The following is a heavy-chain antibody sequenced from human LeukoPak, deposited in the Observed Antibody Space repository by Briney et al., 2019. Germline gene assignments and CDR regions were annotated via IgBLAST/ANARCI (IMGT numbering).Heavy chain of an antibody. D-gene: IGHD1-7*01. CDR1: GFSFSDYW. CDR2: IKQNGSEK. V-gene: IGHV3-7*01. CDR3: ARGWNYAFRFDY. J-gene: IGHJ4*02. Sequence: PGGSLRPSCAASGFSFSDYWMTWVRQAPGKGLEWVAHIKQNGSEKYYVDSIKGRFTTSRDNAKNLVYLQMNSLRAEDTAVYYCARGWNYAFRFDYWGQGTLVTVSS.